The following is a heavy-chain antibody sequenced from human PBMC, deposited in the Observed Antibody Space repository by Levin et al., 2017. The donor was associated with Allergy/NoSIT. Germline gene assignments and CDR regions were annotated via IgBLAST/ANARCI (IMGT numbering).Heavy chain of an antibody. Sequence: ASVKVSCKASGYTFTSYDINWVRQATGQGLEWMGWMNPNSGNTGYAQKFQGRVTMTRNTSISTAYMELSSLRSEDTAVYYCAREGSSGWYGLDYGMDVWGQGTTVTVSS. CDR2: MNPNSGNT. D-gene: IGHD6-19*01. J-gene: IGHJ6*02. V-gene: IGHV1-8*01. CDR1: GYTFTSYD. CDR3: AREGSSGWYGLDYGMDV.